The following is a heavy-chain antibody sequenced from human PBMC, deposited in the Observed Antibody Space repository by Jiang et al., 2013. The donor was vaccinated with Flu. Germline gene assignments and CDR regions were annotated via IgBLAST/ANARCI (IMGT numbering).Heavy chain of an antibody. D-gene: IGHD4/OR15-4a*01. J-gene: IGHJ6*02. CDR2: IKSKTDGGTP. CDR1: GFTFSNAW. Sequence: VQLVESGGGLVKPGGSLRLSCAASGFTFSNAWMNWVRQAPGKGLEWVGHIKSKTDGGTPDYAAPVKGRFTISRDDSRNTLYLQMNSLKTEDTAVYYCTKAKGFYYGMDVWGQGTTVTVSS. V-gene: IGHV3-15*07. CDR3: TKAKGFYYGMDV.